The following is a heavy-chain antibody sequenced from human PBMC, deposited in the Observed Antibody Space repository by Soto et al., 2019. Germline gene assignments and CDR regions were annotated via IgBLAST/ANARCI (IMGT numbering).Heavy chain of an antibody. CDR2: INPNSGGT. V-gene: IGHV1-2*04. Sequence: VASVKVSCKASGYTFTGYYMHWVRQAPGQGLEWMGWINPNSGGTNYAQKFQGWVTMTRDTSISTAYMELSRLRSDDTAVYYCARADYDILTGYPAPQFDPWGQGTLVTVSS. CDR1: GYTFTGYY. J-gene: IGHJ5*02. CDR3: ARADYDILTGYPAPQFDP. D-gene: IGHD3-9*01.